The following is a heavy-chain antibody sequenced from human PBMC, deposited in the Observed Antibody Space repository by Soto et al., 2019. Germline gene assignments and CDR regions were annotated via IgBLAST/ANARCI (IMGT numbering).Heavy chain of an antibody. J-gene: IGHJ4*02. V-gene: IGHV4-34*01. D-gene: IGHD6-13*01. CDR1: GGSFSGYY. CDR2: ISHSGST. Sequence: SETLSLTCAVYGGSFSGYYCSWVRQPPGKGLEWIGEISHSGSTNYNRSLESRVTISVDTSKNQLFLEVSSLTAADTAVYYCVRALAAVQEWGQGTPVTVSS. CDR3: VRALAAVQE.